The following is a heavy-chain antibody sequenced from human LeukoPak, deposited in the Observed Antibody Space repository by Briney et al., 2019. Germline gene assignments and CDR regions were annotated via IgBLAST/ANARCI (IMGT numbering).Heavy chain of an antibody. D-gene: IGHD3-3*01. Sequence: SETLSLTCTVSGGSISSSSYYWGWIRQPPGKGLEWIGSIYYSGSTYYNPSLKSRVTISVDTSKNQFSLKLSSVTAADTAVYYCAREGYDFWSALLVDYWGQGTLVTVSS. CDR2: IYYSGST. V-gene: IGHV4-39*02. CDR1: GGSISSSSYY. CDR3: AREGYDFWSALLVDY. J-gene: IGHJ4*02.